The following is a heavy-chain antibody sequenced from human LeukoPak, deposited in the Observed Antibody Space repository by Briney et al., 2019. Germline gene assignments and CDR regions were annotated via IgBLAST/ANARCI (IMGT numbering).Heavy chain of an antibody. CDR1: GYTSTIFD. V-gene: IGHV1-8*01. CDR2: RNLNSGKT. Sequence: GASVKVSCKASGYTSTIFDTNWLGRAPGKGLEWMGWRNLNSGKTGYGQEFQGRVTMTTNTSISTAYMELSSLRSEDTAVYYCGRGYAMDVWGQGTTVTVSS. J-gene: IGHJ6*02. CDR3: GRGYAMDV.